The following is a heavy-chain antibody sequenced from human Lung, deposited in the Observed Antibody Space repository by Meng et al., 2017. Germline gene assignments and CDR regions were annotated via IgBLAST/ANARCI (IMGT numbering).Heavy chain of an antibody. CDR1: GYSFTNYG. J-gene: IGHJ4*02. D-gene: IGHD2-2*01. CDR2: TSTYNSNR. Sequence: QVHLVQSEPEVRKPGASVKVACQASGYSFTNYGINWVRQAPGKGLEWMGWTSTYNSNRNYAQSLQGRVTMTTDTSTTTAYMELRSLTFDDTAVYYCARGRHCSSTTCYLSDSWGQGTLVTVSS. V-gene: IGHV1-18*01. CDR3: ARGRHCSSTTCYLSDS.